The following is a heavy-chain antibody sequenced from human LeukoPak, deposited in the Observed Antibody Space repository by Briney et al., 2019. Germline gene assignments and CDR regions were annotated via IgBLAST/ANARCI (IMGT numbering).Heavy chain of an antibody. Sequence: PGGSLRFSCAASGFTFSSYAMHWVRQAPGKGLEYVSAISSNGGSTYYANSVKGRFTISRDNSKNTLYLQMGSLRAEDMAVYYCARTRDGYNLDYWGQGTLVTVYS. CDR1: GFTFSSYA. CDR3: ARTRDGYNLDY. J-gene: IGHJ4*02. D-gene: IGHD5-24*01. CDR2: ISSNGGST. V-gene: IGHV3-64*01.